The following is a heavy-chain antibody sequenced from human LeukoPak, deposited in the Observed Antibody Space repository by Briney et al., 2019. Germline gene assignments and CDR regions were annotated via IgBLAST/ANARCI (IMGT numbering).Heavy chain of an antibody. CDR3: ARDLGYSSGYYRESKSFDY. CDR2: ISSSGSGDNT. CDR1: VCTLSTYS. J-gene: IGHJ4*02. V-gene: IGHV3-23*01. Sequence: AGGSLRLSCAAAVCTLSTYSVSWARKAPGKGLEWVSGISSSGSGDNTYYADSVKGRFTISRDSSKNTLFLHMNTLRAEDTAVYYCARDLGYSSGYYRESKSFDYWGQGTLVTVSS. D-gene: IGHD3-22*01.